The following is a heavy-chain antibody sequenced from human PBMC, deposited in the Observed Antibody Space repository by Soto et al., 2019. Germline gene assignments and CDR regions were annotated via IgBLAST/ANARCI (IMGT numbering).Heavy chain of an antibody. D-gene: IGHD3-9*01. J-gene: IGHJ6*04. CDR1: GGSISSSSYY. V-gene: IGHV4-39*01. Sequence: PSETLSLTCTVSGGSISSSSYYWGWIRQPPGKGLEWIGSIYYSGSTYYNPSLKSRVTISVDTSKNQFSLKLSSVTAADTALYYCARQDYDILTGYRDNAMDVWGKGTTVTVSS. CDR3: ARQDYDILTGYRDNAMDV. CDR2: IYYSGST.